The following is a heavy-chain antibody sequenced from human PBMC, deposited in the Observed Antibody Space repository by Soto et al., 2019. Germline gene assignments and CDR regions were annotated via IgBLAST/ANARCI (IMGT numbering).Heavy chain of an antibody. J-gene: IGHJ5*02. CDR3: AKVAASSWHANWFAP. CDR1: GFDFRGTG. V-gene: IGHV3-30*18. D-gene: IGHD6-13*01. Sequence: GGSLRLSCKASGFDFRGTGMHWVRQAPGKGLEWVAVISYDENTKDYGDSVKGRFTVSRDNSNNTLYLQMHSLTSDDTAVYYCAKVAASSWHANWFAPWGQGTLVTVSS. CDR2: ISYDENTK.